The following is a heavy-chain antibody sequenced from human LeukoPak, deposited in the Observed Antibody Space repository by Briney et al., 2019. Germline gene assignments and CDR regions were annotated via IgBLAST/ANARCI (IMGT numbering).Heavy chain of an antibody. CDR2: INHSGST. Sequence: PSETLSLTCAVYGGSFSGYYWSWIRQPPGEGLEWIGEINHSGSTNYNPSLKSRVTISVDTSKNKFSLKLSSVTAADTAVYYCARAKSRELSEGFDYWGQGTLVTVSS. V-gene: IGHV4-34*01. CDR3: ARAKSRELSEGFDY. J-gene: IGHJ4*02. CDR1: GGSFSGYY. D-gene: IGHD3-16*02.